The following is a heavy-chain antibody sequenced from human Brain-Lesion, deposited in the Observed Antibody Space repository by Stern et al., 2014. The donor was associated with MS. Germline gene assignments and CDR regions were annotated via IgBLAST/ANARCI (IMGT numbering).Heavy chain of an antibody. Sequence: VQLVQSGPGLVKPSGTLSLTCAVSGGSISSSNWWSWVRQSPGKGLEWIGKSDHSGSTIYNPSLKSRVTVSVDKSKNSFSLNLRSVTAADTAVYFCARFPASRPHVFDSWGQGTLVTVSS. CDR2: SDHSGST. J-gene: IGHJ4*02. D-gene: IGHD6-13*01. CDR3: ARFPASRPHVFDS. CDR1: GGSISSSNW. V-gene: IGHV4-4*02.